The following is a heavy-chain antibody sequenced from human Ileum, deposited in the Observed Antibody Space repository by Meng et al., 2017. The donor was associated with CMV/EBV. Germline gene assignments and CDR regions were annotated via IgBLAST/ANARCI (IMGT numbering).Heavy chain of an antibody. V-gene: IGHV3-21*01. CDR3: AREARSAFGVVTLGFYGLDV. CDR2: ITKNSGYI. J-gene: IGHJ6*02. CDR1: GFTFNRHT. D-gene: IGHD3-3*01. Sequence: GGSLRLSCATSGFTFNRHTMNWVRQAPGKGLEWVSSITKNSGYIHYADSVKGRFTISRENAMNSLYLQMDSLRAEDTAVYYCAREARSAFGVVTLGFYGLDVWGQGTTVTVSS.